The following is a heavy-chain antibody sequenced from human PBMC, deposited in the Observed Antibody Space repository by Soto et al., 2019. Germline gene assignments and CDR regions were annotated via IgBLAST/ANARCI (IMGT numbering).Heavy chain of an antibody. D-gene: IGHD2-15*01. Sequence: ESGPTLVNPTQTLTLTCTFSGFSLSTSGVGVGWIRQPPGKALEWLALIYWNDDKRYSPSLKSRLTITKDTSKNQVVLTMTNMDPVDTATYYCAHRRAYCSGGSCYWYYFDYWGQGTLVTVSS. CDR1: GFSLSTSGVG. V-gene: IGHV2-5*01. CDR3: AHRRAYCSGGSCYWYYFDY. CDR2: IYWNDDK. J-gene: IGHJ4*02.